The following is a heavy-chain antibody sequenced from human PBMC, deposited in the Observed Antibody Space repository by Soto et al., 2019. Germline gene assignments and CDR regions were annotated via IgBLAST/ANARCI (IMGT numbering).Heavy chain of an antibody. Sequence: QVQLVESGGGVVQPGRSLRLSCAASGFTFSTYGMHWVRQAPGKGLEWVAVISYDGSNKYYADSVKGRFTISRDNSKNALYLQMNSLRTEDTAVYYCAKAPWYPDGYWGQGTLVTVSS. CDR2: ISYDGSNK. J-gene: IGHJ4*02. D-gene: IGHD6-13*01. CDR3: AKAPWYPDGY. CDR1: GFTFSTYG. V-gene: IGHV3-30*18.